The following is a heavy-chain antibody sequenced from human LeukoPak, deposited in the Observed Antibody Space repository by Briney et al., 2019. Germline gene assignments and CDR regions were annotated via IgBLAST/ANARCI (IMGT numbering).Heavy chain of an antibody. CDR3: ARSRGYGFIFDP. CDR1: GGSISSYY. J-gene: IGHJ5*02. V-gene: IGHV4-59*01. CDR2: IYHSGST. D-gene: IGHD5-18*01. Sequence: PSETLSLTCTVSGGSISSYYWSWIRQPPGKGLEWIGYIYHSGSTNYNPSLKSRVTISVDTSKNQFSLKLSSVTAADTAVYYCARSRGYGFIFDPWGQGTLVTVSS.